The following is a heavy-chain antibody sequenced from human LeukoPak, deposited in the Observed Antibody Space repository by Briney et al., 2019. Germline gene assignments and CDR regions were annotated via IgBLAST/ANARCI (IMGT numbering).Heavy chain of an antibody. CDR2: IIPIFGTA. CDR3: ARGRDYGLIDAFDI. CDR1: GGTFRSYA. D-gene: IGHD4-17*01. J-gene: IGHJ3*02. V-gene: IGHV1-69*13. Sequence: EASVKVSCKASGGTFRSYAISWVRQAPGQGLEWMGGIIPIFGTANYAQKFQGRVTITADGSTSTAYMELSSLRSEDTAVYYCARGRDYGLIDAFDIWGQGTMVTVSS.